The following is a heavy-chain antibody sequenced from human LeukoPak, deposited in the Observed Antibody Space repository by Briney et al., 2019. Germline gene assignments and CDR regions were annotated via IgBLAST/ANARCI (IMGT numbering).Heavy chain of an antibody. CDR1: GFTFSRYG. CDR3: AKGIFYDSSGAPDAFDI. V-gene: IGHV3-30*18. D-gene: IGHD3-22*01. Sequence: GGSLRLSCAASGFTFSRYGMHWVRQAPGKGLEWVAVISYDGSNKYYADSVKGRFTISRDNSKNTLYLQMNSLRAEDTAVYYCAKGIFYDSSGAPDAFDIWGQGTMVTVSS. CDR2: ISYDGSNK. J-gene: IGHJ3*02.